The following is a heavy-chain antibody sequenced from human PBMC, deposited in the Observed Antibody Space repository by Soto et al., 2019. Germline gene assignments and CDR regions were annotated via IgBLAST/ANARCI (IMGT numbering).Heavy chain of an antibody. J-gene: IGHJ6*02. Sequence: PSETLSLTCTVSGGSISSGGYYWSWIRQHPGKGLEWIGYIYYSGSTNYNPSLQSRLTMSADTSRNQFSLKLTSVTAADTAVYYCARCGLDYGMDVWGQGTTVTVSS. V-gene: IGHV4-61*08. D-gene: IGHD3-16*01. CDR2: IYYSGST. CDR1: GGSISSGGYY. CDR3: ARCGLDYGMDV.